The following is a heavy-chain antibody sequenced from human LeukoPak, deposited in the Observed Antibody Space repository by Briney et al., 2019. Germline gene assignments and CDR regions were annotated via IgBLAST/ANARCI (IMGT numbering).Heavy chain of an antibody. CDR2: IYSGGST. V-gene: IGHV3-66*01. CDR1: GFTISSNY. J-gene: IGHJ6*03. CDR3: ARDHDFWSGYYTAYYYYYYMDV. Sequence: GGSLRLSCAASGFTISSNYMSWVRQAPGKGLEWVSVIYSGGSTYYADSVKGRFTISRDNSKNTLYLQMNSLRAEDTAVYYCARDHDFWSGYYTAYYYYYYMDVWGKGTTVTVSS. D-gene: IGHD3-3*01.